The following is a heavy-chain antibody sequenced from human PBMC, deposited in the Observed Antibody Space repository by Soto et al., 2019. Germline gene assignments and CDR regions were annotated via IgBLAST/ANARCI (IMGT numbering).Heavy chain of an antibody. Sequence: QVQLVQSGAEVKKPGASVKVSCKASGYTFTSYGISWVRQAPGQGLEWMGWISAYNGNTNYAQKLQGRVTMTTDTATRPAHRELRSLRSDGTAVDYGARDSGYALFDYWGQGTRVTVSS. V-gene: IGHV1-18*01. CDR3: ARDSGYALFDY. CDR1: GYTFTSYG. J-gene: IGHJ4*02. D-gene: IGHD6-25*01. CDR2: ISAYNGNT.